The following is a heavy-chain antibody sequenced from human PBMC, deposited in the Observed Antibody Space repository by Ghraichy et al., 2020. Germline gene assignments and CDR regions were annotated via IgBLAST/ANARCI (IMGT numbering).Heavy chain of an antibody. CDR1: GGSFSGYY. CDR2: INHSGST. CDR3: ARGMNWNYGAFDI. D-gene: IGHD1-7*01. Sequence: SETLSLTCAVYGGSFSGYYWSWIRQPPGKGLEWIGEINHSGSTNYNPSLKSRVTISVDTSKNQFSLKLSSVTAADTAVYYCARGMNWNYGAFDIWGQGTMVTVSS. V-gene: IGHV4-34*01. J-gene: IGHJ3*02.